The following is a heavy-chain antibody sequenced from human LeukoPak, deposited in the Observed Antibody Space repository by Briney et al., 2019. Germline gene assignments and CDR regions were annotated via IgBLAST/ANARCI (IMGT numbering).Heavy chain of an antibody. J-gene: IGHJ4*02. Sequence: GGSLRLSCAASGFTFSSYGMHWVRQAPGKGLEWVAVISSDGNNKNYVDSVKGRFTFSRDNSKNTLYVQMNSLRAEDTAVYYCAKGNDIGGYYYPHFDYWGQGTLVTVSS. CDR1: GFTFSSYG. D-gene: IGHD3-22*01. V-gene: IGHV3-30*18. CDR2: ISSDGNNK. CDR3: AKGNDIGGYYYPHFDY.